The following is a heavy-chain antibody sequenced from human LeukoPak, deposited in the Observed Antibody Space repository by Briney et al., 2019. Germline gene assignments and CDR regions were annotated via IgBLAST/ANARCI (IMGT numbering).Heavy chain of an antibody. CDR2: IRYDGSNK. Sequence: GGSLRLSCAASGFTFSSYGMHWVRQAPGKGLEWVAFIRYDGSNKYYADSVKGRFTISRDNSKNTLYLQMNSLRAEDTAVYYCAKRYYDSSGYLDYWGQGTLVTVSS. D-gene: IGHD3-22*01. CDR1: GFTFSSYG. CDR3: AKRYYDSSGYLDY. J-gene: IGHJ4*02. V-gene: IGHV3-30*02.